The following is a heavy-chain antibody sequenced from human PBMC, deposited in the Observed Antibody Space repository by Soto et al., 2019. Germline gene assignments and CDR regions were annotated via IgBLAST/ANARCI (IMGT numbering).Heavy chain of an antibody. CDR3: ARRLWFGVFGYYGMDV. CDR1: GGSISSVDYY. J-gene: IGHJ6*02. CDR2: IYYSGST. V-gene: IGHV4-30-4*01. D-gene: IGHD3-10*01. Sequence: SETLSLTCTVSGGSISSVDYYWSWIRQPPGKGLEWIGYIYYSGSTYYNPSLKSRVTISVDTSKNQFSLKLSSVTAADTAVYYCARRLWFGVFGYYGMDVWGQGTTVTVSS.